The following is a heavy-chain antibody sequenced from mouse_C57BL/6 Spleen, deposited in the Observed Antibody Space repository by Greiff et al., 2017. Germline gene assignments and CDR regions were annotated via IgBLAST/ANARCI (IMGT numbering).Heavy chain of an antibody. J-gene: IGHJ4*01. D-gene: IGHD2-4*01. V-gene: IGHV1-82*01. CDR1: GYAFSSSW. CDR2: IYPGDGDT. Sequence: QVQLQQSGPELVKPGASVKISCKASGYAFSSSWMNWVKQRPGKGLEWIGRIYPGDGDTNYNGKFKGKATLTADKSSSPAYMQLSSLTSEDSSVYFCARRYDYVDYAMDYWGQGTSVTVSS. CDR3: ARRYDYVDYAMDY.